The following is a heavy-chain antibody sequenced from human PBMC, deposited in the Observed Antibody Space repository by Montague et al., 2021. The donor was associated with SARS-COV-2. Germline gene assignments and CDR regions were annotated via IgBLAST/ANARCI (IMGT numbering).Heavy chain of an antibody. J-gene: IGHJ3*01. V-gene: IGHV4-61*02. CDR1: GGSISSGNYY. CDR2: TYTSGST. Sequence: TLSLTCTVSGGSISSGNYYWSWIRQPAGRGLVWIVRTYTSGSTNYNPSLKSRVTISADTSKNQFSLKPITVTAADTAECYCARLKRYFDSSGSPSAFDFWGQGTKVTVSS. CDR3: ARLKRYFDSSGSPSAFDF. D-gene: IGHD3-22*01.